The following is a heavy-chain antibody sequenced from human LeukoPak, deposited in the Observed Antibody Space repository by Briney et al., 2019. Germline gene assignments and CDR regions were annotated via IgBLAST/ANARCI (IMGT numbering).Heavy chain of an antibody. V-gene: IGHV4-59*01. J-gene: IGHJ3*02. CDR3: ARPLTDGAFDI. CDR2: IYYSGST. CDR1: GGSISSYY. D-gene: IGHD3-16*01. Sequence: SKTLSLTCTVSGGSISSYYWSWIRHPPGRGREWIGYIYYSGSTNYNPSLKSRVTISVDTSKNQFSLKLSSVTAADTAVYYCARPLTDGAFDIWGQGTMVTVSS.